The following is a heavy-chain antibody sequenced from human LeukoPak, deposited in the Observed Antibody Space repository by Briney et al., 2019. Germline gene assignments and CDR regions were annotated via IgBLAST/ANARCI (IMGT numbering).Heavy chain of an antibody. V-gene: IGHV1-69*06. CDR3: ATVLLAYSGYEGGWFDP. J-gene: IGHJ5*02. CDR2: IIPIFGTA. CDR1: GYTFTGYY. D-gene: IGHD5-12*01. Sequence: SVKVSCKASGYTFTGYYMHWVRQAPGQGLEWMGGIIPIFGTANYAQKFLGRVTMTEDTSTDTAYMELSSLRSEDTAVYYCATVLLAYSGYEGGWFDPWGQGTLVTVSS.